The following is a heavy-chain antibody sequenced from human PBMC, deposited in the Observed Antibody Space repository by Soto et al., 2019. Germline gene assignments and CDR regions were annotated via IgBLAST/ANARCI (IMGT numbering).Heavy chain of an antibody. CDR3: AGVVSPGSSSWYFDAFDL. V-gene: IGHV3-7*05. D-gene: IGHD6-13*01. CDR2: IKKDESKK. Sequence: EERLVESGGGLVQPGGSLRLSCAASGFTFSSYWMTWVRQAPGKGLEWVANIKKDESKKSYLDSVRGRFTISRDNAKNSLYLTMGSLTAEDTALYYCAGVVSPGSSSWYFDAFDLWGQGTMVTVSS. CDR1: GFTFSSYW. J-gene: IGHJ3*01.